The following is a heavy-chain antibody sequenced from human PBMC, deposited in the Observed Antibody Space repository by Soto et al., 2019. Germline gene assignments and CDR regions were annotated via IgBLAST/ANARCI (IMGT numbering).Heavy chain of an antibody. V-gene: IGHV4-34*01. CDR2: INHSGST. J-gene: IGHJ5*02. CDR1: GGSFSGYY. CDR3: ARALVPPENWNYSQIRWFDP. Sequence: SETLSLTCAVYGGSFSGYYWSWIRQPPGKGQEWIGEINHSGSTNYNPSLKSRVTISVDTSKNQFSLKLSSVTAADTALYYCARALVPPENWNYSQIRWFDPWGQGTLVTVSS. D-gene: IGHD1-7*01.